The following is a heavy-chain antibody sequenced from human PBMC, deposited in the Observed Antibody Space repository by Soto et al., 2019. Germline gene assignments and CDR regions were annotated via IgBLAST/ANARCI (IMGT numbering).Heavy chain of an antibody. V-gene: IGHV3-48*02. Sequence: EVQLVESGGGLVQPGGSLRLSCATSGFTFSSYSMNWVRLAPGKGLEWVSYISSSSTTIYYADSVKGRFTISRDNAKNSLYLQMNSLRDGDTAMYYCARDPFGVFTAFDSWGQGTLVTVSS. D-gene: IGHD3-3*01. CDR3: ARDPFGVFTAFDS. CDR1: GFTFSSYS. CDR2: ISSSSTTI. J-gene: IGHJ4*02.